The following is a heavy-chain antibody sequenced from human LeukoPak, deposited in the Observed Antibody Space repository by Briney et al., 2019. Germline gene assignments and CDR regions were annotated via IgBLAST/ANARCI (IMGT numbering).Heavy chain of an antibody. D-gene: IGHD1-7*01. J-gene: IGHJ6*02. Sequence: ASAKVSCKASGYTFTGYYMHWVRQAPGQGLEWMGWINPNSGGTNYAQKFQGRVTMTRDTSISTACMELSRLRSDDTAVYYCARELELRPYYGMDVWGQGTTVTVSS. CDR1: GYTFTGYY. V-gene: IGHV1-2*02. CDR3: ARELELRPYYGMDV. CDR2: INPNSGGT.